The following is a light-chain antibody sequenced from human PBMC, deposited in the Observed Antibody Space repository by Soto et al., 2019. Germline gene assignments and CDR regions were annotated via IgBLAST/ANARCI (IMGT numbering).Light chain of an antibody. J-gene: IGLJ3*02. CDR2: DVS. CDR3: ISYIPSTTTHWV. Sequence: QSALTQPASLSGSPGQSITISCTGTSSDVGAYNYVSWYQHHPGKAPKLLIYDVSIRPSGVSNRFSGSKSGDTASLTISGLQAEDEADYYCISYIPSTTTHWVFGGGTKLTVL. CDR1: SSDVGAYNY. V-gene: IGLV2-14*01.